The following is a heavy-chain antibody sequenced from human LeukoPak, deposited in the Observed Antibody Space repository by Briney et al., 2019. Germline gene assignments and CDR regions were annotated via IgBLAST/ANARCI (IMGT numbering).Heavy chain of an antibody. J-gene: IGHJ3*02. CDR1: GFTFSSYS. CDR2: ISSSSSYI. CDR3: AIYCSSTSCCDAFDI. Sequence: GGSLRLSCAASGFTFSSYSMNWVRQAPGKGLEWVSSISSSSSYIYYADSVKGRFTISRDNAKNSLYLQMNSLRAEDTAVYYCAIYCSSTSCCDAFDIWGQGTMVTVSS. V-gene: IGHV3-21*01. D-gene: IGHD2-2*01.